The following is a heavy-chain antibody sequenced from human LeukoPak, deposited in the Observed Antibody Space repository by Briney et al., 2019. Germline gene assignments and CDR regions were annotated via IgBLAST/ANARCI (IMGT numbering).Heavy chain of an antibody. CDR2: ISSSSGTI. CDR3: ARTIAVLGTAY. V-gene: IGHV3-48*01. CDR1: GFTFSSYA. J-gene: IGHJ4*02. Sequence: GGSLRLSCAASGFTFSSYAMNWVRQAPGKGLEWVSYISSSSGTIYYADSVKGRFTISRDNAKNSLYLQMNSLRAEDTAVYYCARTIAVLGTAYWGQGTLVTVSS. D-gene: IGHD6-13*01.